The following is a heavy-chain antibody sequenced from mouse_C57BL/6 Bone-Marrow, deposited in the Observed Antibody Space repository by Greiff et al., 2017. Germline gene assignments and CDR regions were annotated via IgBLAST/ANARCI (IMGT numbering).Heavy chain of an antibody. CDR2: IYPGSGNT. Sequence: QVQLQQSGAELVRPGASVKLSCKASGYTFTDYYINWVKQRPGQGLEWIARIYPGSGNTYYNEKFKGKATLTAEKSSSTAYMQLSSLTSEDSAVYVCARWGWLLRAMDYWGQGTSVTVSS. V-gene: IGHV1-76*01. CDR3: ARWGWLLRAMDY. D-gene: IGHD2-3*01. J-gene: IGHJ4*01. CDR1: GYTFTDYY.